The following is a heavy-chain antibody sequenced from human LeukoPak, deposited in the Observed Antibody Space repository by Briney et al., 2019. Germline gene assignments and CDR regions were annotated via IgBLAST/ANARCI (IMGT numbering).Heavy chain of an antibody. V-gene: IGHV4-59*01. Sequence: PSETLSLTCTVSGGTISSYYWRWIRQPPGKGLEWIGYIYYSGSTNYNPSLKSRVTISVDTSKNQFSLKLSSVTAADTAVYYCAIGSIAARYLGYWGQGTLVTVSS. CDR3: AIGSIAARYLGY. CDR1: GGTISSYY. CDR2: IYYSGST. D-gene: IGHD6-6*01. J-gene: IGHJ4*02.